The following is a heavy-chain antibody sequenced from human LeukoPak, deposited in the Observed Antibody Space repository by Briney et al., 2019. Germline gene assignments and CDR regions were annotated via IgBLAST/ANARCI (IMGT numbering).Heavy chain of an antibody. CDR1: GYTFTSYA. D-gene: IGHD1-7*01. J-gene: IGHJ6*03. Sequence: ASVKVSCKASGYTFTSYAMNWVRQAPGQGLEWMGWINTNTGNPTYAQGFTGRFVFSLDTSVGTAYLQISSLKAEDTAVYYCASPGTRRYYYYMDVWGKGTTVTVSS. CDR2: INTNTGNP. V-gene: IGHV7-4-1*02. CDR3: ASPGTRRYYYYMDV.